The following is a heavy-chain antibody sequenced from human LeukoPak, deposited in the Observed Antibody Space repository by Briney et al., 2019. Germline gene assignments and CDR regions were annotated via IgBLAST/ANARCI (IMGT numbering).Heavy chain of an antibody. D-gene: IGHD7-27*01. Sequence: GGSLRLSCAASGFTFSSYEMNWVRQAPGKGLEWVSYISSSASIIYYADSVKGRFTISRDNAKNSLYLQMNSLRVEDTALYYCAQDIAWGAFEHWGQGTLVTVSS. CDR1: GFTFSSYE. CDR2: ISSSASII. V-gene: IGHV3-48*03. CDR3: AQDIAWGAFEH. J-gene: IGHJ4*02.